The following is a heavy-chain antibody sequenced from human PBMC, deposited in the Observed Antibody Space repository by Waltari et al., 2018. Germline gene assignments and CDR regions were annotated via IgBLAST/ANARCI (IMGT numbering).Heavy chain of an antibody. CDR2: IKQDGSKK. D-gene: IGHD1-26*01. V-gene: IGHV3-7*03. J-gene: IGHJ4*02. CDR1: GFTFSSYW. CDR3: AREGAGGFDY. Sequence: EVQLVESGGGLVQPGGSLRLACAASGFTFSSYWMSGVRQAPGKGLEWVANIKQDGSKKEYVDSVKGRFTISRDNAKNSLYLQMNSLRADDTAVYYCAREGAGGFDYWGQGTLVTVSS.